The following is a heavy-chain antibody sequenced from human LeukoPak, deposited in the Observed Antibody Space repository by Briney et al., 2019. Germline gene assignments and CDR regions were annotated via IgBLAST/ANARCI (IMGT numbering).Heavy chain of an antibody. CDR3: ARKSSWSDNFDY. V-gene: IGHV1-46*01. Sequence: ASVKVSCKASGYTFTSYGISWVRQAPGQGVEWMGIINPSGGSTSYAQKFQDRVTMTRDTSTSTVYMELSSLRSEDTAVYYCARKSSWSDNFDYWGQGTLVTVSS. CDR1: GYTFTSYG. CDR2: INPSGGST. J-gene: IGHJ4*02. D-gene: IGHD6-13*01.